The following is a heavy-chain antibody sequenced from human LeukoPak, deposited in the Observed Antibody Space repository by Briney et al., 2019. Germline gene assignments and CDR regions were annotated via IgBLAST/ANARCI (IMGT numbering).Heavy chain of an antibody. V-gene: IGHV3-53*01. CDR1: GFTFSSYA. CDR3: ARVALYALDI. D-gene: IGHD3-16*01. J-gene: IGHJ3*02. Sequence: GGSLRLSCAASGFTFSSYAMHWARQAPGKGLEWVSVNNGGGTTYYADSVKGRFTISRDNSKNTLYFQMNSLRAEDTAVYYCARVALYALDIWGQGTMVTVSS. CDR2: NNGGGTT.